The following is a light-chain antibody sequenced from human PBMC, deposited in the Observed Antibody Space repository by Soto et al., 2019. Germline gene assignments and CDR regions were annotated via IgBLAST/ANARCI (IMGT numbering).Light chain of an antibody. CDR3: QKYYSSPQT. CDR2: WAS. Sequence: DIVMTQSPDSLAVSLGERATINCKSSQSVLYSSNNNNYLAWYQQKPGQPPKLLIYWASTRESGVPDRFSGSGSGTDFTLTISSLQAEDVAVYYCQKYYSSPQTFGQGTKLEIK. CDR1: QSVLYSSNNNNY. V-gene: IGKV4-1*01. J-gene: IGKJ2*01.